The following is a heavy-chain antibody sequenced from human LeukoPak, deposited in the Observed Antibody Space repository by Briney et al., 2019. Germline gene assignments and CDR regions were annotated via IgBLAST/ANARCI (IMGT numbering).Heavy chain of an antibody. CDR2: ISNSGST. V-gene: IGHV4-4*07. D-gene: IGHD6-19*01. CDR1: GGSISGYY. J-gene: IGHJ6*03. Sequence: SETLSLTCTLSGGSISGYYWSWIRLSPGKGLEWIGRISNSGSTNCNPSLKSRVSLSVDTSKNQFSLKLTSVTAADTAIYYCARDGVPVARKAYYYYSMDVWGKGATVTVSS. CDR3: ARDGVPVARKAYYYYSMDV.